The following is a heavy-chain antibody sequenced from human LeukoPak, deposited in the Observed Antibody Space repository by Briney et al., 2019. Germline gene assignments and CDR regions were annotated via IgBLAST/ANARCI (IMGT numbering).Heavy chain of an antibody. CDR1: GYTFTGFH. J-gene: IGHJ4*02. CDR2: INPNSGGT. D-gene: IGHD6-13*01. V-gene: IGHV1-2*02. Sequence: ASVKVSCKASGYTFTGFHMHWVRQAPGQGLEWMGWINPNSGGTNYAQKFQGRVTMTRDTSISTAYMELSRLRSDDTAVYYCARDLRRQQLTSGTFWGQGTLVTVSS. CDR3: ARDLRRQQLTSGTF.